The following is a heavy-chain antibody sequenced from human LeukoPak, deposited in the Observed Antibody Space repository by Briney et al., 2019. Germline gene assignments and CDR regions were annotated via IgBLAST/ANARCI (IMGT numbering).Heavy chain of an antibody. J-gene: IGHJ4*02. CDR3: AREVAYDSSARYFDY. Sequence: ASVKVSCKASGYTFTSYDINWVRQATGQGLEWMGWMNPNSGNTGYAQKFQGRVTITRNTSISIAYMELSSLRSEDTAVYYCAREVAYDSSARYFDYWGQGTLVTVSS. CDR2: MNPNSGNT. V-gene: IGHV1-8*01. CDR1: GYTFTSYD. D-gene: IGHD3-22*01.